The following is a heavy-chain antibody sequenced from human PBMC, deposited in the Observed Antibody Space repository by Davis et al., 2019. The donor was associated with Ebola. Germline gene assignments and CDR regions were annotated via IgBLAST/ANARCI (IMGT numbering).Heavy chain of an antibody. J-gene: IGHJ3*02. CDR1: GYSFTNYW. V-gene: IGHV5-51*01. D-gene: IGHD3-16*01. Sequence: GESLKISCKGSGYSFTNYWIGWVRQVPGKGLDWMGIISPGGSDTKYNPSFPGQVTMSADKSINTAYLQWSSLKASDTAKYYCARSGVVPRTDSFHNWGQGTMVTVSS. CDR3: ARSGVVPRTDSFHN. CDR2: ISPGGSDT.